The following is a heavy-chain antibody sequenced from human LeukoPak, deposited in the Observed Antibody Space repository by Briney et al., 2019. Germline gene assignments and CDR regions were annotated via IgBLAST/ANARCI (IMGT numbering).Heavy chain of an antibody. CDR2: ISSSSSYI. CDR3: AREIDYSNFYYYYYGTDV. D-gene: IGHD4-11*01. V-gene: IGHV3-21*01. J-gene: IGHJ6*02. CDR1: GFTFSSYS. Sequence: SGGSLRLSCAASGFTFSSYSMNWVRQAPGKGLEWVSSISSSSSYIYYADSVKGRFTISRDNAKNSLYLQMNSLRAEDTAVYYCAREIDYSNFYYYYYGTDVWGQGTTVTVSS.